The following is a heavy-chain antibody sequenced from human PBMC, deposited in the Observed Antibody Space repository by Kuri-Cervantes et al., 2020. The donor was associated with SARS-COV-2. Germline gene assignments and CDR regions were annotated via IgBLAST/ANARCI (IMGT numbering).Heavy chain of an antibody. J-gene: IGHJ6*03. V-gene: IGHV3-21*01. D-gene: IGHD1-26*01. CDR2: ISSSSSYI. Sequence: GESLKISCAASGFTFSSYSMNWVRQAPGKGLEWVSSISSSSSYIHYADSVKGRFTISRDNAKNSLYLQMNSLRAEDTAVYYCARGWDHYYYYYMDVWGKGTTVTVSS. CDR1: GFTFSSYS. CDR3: ARGWDHYYYYYMDV.